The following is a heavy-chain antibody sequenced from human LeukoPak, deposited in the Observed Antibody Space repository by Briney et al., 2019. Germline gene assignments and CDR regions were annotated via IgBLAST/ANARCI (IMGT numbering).Heavy chain of an antibody. CDR1: GFTFSSYG. Sequence: GGSLRLSCAASGFTFSSYGMHWVRQAPGKGLEWVAVISYDGSNKYYADSVKGRFTISRDNSKNTLYLQMNSLRAEDTAVYHCAKDRWRAGCFDYWGQGTLVTVSS. D-gene: IGHD6-13*01. J-gene: IGHJ4*02. CDR3: AKDRWRAGCFDY. CDR2: ISYDGSNK. V-gene: IGHV3-30*18.